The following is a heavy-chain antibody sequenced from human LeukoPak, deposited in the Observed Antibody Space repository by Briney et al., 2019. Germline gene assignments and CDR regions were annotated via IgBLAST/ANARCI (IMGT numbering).Heavy chain of an antibody. J-gene: IGHJ4*02. D-gene: IGHD3-3*01. CDR2: IKSKTDGGTT. Sequence: GGYLRLSCAASGFTFSNAWMSWVRQAPGKGLEWVGRIKSKTDGGTTDYAAPVKGRFTISRDDSKNTLYLQMNSLKTEDTAVYYCTTDVTIFGVVIDYWGQGTLVTVSS. V-gene: IGHV3-15*01. CDR3: TTDVTIFGVVIDY. CDR1: GFTFSNAW.